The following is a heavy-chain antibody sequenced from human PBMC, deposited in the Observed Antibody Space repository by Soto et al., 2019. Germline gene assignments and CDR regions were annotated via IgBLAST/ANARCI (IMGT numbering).Heavy chain of an antibody. CDR1: GFTVSSDY. J-gene: IGHJ4*02. CDR2: SYSGGNT. CDR3: ARAKRGGFDY. D-gene: IGHD3-16*01. Sequence: EVQLVESGGGLIQPGASLRLSCAASGFTVSSDYMSWVRQAPGKGLELVSFSYSGGNTDYADSVKGRFTTSRDNSKNTLYLQMSSLRAEDTAVYYCARAKRGGFDYWGQGTLVTVSS. V-gene: IGHV3-53*01.